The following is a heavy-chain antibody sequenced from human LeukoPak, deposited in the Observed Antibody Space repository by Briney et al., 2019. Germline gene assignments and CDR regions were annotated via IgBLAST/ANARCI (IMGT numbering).Heavy chain of an antibody. Sequence: GGSLRLSCAASGFTFSDYYMSWIRQAPGKGLEWVSYISSSGSTIYYADSVKGRFTISRDNAKNSLYLQMNSLRAEDTAVHYCARSDSSGYEDYWGQGTLVTVSS. CDR2: ISSSGSTI. J-gene: IGHJ4*02. CDR3: ARSDSSGYEDY. D-gene: IGHD3-22*01. V-gene: IGHV3-11*01. CDR1: GFTFSDYY.